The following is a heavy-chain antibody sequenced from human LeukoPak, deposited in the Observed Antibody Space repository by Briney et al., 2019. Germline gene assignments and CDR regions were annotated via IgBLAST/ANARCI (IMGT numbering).Heavy chain of an antibody. V-gene: IGHV1-69*05. CDR1: GGTFSSYA. CDR2: IIPIFGTA. D-gene: IGHD3-22*01. Sequence: ASVTLSCKASGGTFSSYAISWVRQAPGQGLEWMGGIIPIFGTANYAQKFQGRVTITTDESTSTAYMELSSLRSEDTAVYYCASPQWLSHYSYYFDYWGQGTLVTASS. CDR3: ASPQWLSHYSYYFDY. J-gene: IGHJ4*02.